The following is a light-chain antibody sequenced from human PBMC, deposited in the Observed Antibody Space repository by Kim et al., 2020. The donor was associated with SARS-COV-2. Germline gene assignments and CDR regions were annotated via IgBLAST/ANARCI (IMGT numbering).Light chain of an antibody. V-gene: IGKV1-6*01. Sequence: AIQMTQSPFSLSASVGDRVTITCRASQGIRNDLGWYQQKPGKAPKLLIYTASSLQSGVPSRFSGSGSGTDFTLTISSLQPEDFATYFCLQDSTYPLKFGQGTKVDIK. J-gene: IGKJ1*01. CDR3: LQDSTYPLK. CDR2: TAS. CDR1: QGIRND.